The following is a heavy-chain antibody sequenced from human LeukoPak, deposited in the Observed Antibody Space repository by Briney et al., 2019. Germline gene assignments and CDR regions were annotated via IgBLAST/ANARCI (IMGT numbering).Heavy chain of an antibody. V-gene: IGHV4-34*01. CDR1: GGSFSGYY. D-gene: IGHD6-6*01. CDR3: ARRRIAARPFDY. J-gene: IGHJ4*02. CDR2: INHSGST. Sequence: PSETLSLTCAAYGGSFSGYYWSWIRQPPGKGLEWIGEINHSGSTNYNPSLKSRVTISVDTSKNQFSLKLSSVTAADTAVYYCARRRIAARPFDYWGQGTLVTVSS.